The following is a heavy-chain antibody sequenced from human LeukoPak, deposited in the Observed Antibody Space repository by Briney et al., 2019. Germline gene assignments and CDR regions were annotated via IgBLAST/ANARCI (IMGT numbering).Heavy chain of an antibody. V-gene: IGHV3-11*01. D-gene: IGHD3-9*01. CDR2: ISSSGSTI. CDR3: AVLRYFDLDAFDI. J-gene: IGHJ3*02. Sequence: PGGSLRLSCAASGFTFSDYYMSWIRQAPGKGLEWVSYISSSGSTIYYADSVKGRFTISRDNAKNSLYLQMNSLRAEDTAVYYCAVLRYFDLDAFDIWGQGTMVAVSS. CDR1: GFTFSDYY.